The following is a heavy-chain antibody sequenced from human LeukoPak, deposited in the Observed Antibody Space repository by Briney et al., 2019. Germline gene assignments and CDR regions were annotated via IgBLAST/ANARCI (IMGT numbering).Heavy chain of an antibody. V-gene: IGHV3-7*01. D-gene: IGHD3-10*01. CDR3: ARGTALPGVDY. J-gene: IGHJ4*02. Sequence: VDSVEGRFTITRDNTKKSLYLQMNSLGAEDTAVYYCARGTALPGVDYWGQGTLVIVSS.